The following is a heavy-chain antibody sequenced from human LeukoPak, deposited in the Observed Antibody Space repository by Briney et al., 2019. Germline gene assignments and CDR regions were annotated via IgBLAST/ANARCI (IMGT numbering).Heavy chain of an antibody. J-gene: IGHJ3*02. CDR1: GFTVSNNY. CDR3: ARELAGWDI. V-gene: IGHV3-53*01. CDR2: ISGGGST. Sequence: GGSLRLSCAVSGFTVSNNYMSWVRQAPGKGLEWVSVISGGGSTYDADSVKGRFTISRDNSKNTLYLQMNSLRDEGTAVYYCARELAGWDIWGQGTMVTVSS.